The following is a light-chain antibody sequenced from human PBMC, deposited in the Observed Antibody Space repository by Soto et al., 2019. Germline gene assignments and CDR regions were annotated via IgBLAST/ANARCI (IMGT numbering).Light chain of an antibody. CDR1: QSITSW. Sequence: DIQITQSPSTLSASVGDRVTITCRASQSITSWLAWYQQKPGKAPNLLIYDASSLQSGVLSRFSGSGSGTEFTLTISSLQPDDSATYYCQQYNSHDDIAFGRGTKVEIK. CDR2: DAS. CDR3: QQYNSHDDIA. J-gene: IGKJ4*01. V-gene: IGKV1-5*01.